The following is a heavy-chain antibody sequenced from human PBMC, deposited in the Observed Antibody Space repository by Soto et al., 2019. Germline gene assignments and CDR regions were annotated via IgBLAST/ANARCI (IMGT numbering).Heavy chain of an antibody. CDR2: IYYSGST. CDR1: GGSISSGDYY. J-gene: IGHJ3*02. D-gene: IGHD3-22*01. V-gene: IGHV4-30-4*01. CDR3: ARGWNRVYDSSGYLDI. Sequence: PSETLSLTCTVSGGSISSGDYYWSWIRQPPGKGLEWIGYIYYSGSTYYNPSLKSRVTISVDTSKNQFSLKLSSVTAADTAVYYCARGWNRVYDSSGYLDIWGQGTMVTV.